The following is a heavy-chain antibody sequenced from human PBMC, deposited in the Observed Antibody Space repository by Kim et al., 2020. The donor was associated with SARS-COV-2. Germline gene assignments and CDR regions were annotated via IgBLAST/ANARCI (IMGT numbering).Heavy chain of an antibody. V-gene: IGHV1-2*04. CDR2: INPNSGGT. CDR1: GYTFTGYY. CDR3: ARDRECCSGGSCYDSPYYYYGRDV. D-gene: IGHD2-15*01. J-gene: IGHJ6*02. Sequence: ASVKVSCKASGYTFTGYYMHWVRQAPGQGLEWMGWINPNSGGTNYAQKFQGWVTMTRDTSISTAYMELSRLRSDDTAVYYCARDRECCSGGSCYDSPYYYYGRDVWGQGTTVTVSS.